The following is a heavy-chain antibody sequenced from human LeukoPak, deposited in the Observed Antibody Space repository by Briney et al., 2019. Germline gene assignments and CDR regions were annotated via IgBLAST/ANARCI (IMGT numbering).Heavy chain of an antibody. J-gene: IGHJ5*02. CDR2: INHSGST. Sequence: PSETLSLTCAVYGGSFSGYYWSWIRQPPGKGLEWIGEINHSGSTNYNPSLKSRVTISVDTSKNQFSLKLSSVTAADTAMYYCARGRRGIAAAGSRIWFDPWGQGTLVTVSS. D-gene: IGHD6-13*01. CDR3: ARGRRGIAAAGSRIWFDP. CDR1: GGSFSGYY. V-gene: IGHV4-34*01.